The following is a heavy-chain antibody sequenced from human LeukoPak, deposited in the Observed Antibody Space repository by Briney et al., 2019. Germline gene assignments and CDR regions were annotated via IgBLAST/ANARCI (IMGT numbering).Heavy chain of an antibody. CDR2: IYYSGST. V-gene: IGHV4-4*02. Sequence: SETLSLTCAVSGGSISSSNWWSWVRQPPGKGLEWIGYIYYSGSTYYNPSLKSRVTISVDTSKNQFSLKLGSVTAADTAVYYCARVYGGNFLDAFDIWGQGTMVTVSS. CDR3: ARVYGGNFLDAFDI. D-gene: IGHD4-23*01. J-gene: IGHJ3*02. CDR1: GGSISSSNW.